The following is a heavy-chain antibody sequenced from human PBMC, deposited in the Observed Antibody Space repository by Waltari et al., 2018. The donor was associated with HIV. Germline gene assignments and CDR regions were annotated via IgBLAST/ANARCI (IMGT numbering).Heavy chain of an antibody. CDR2: IWYDGSEK. CDR1: GFSFSSYG. V-gene: IGHV3-33*01. CDR3: ATQYSSSPDYGLDV. J-gene: IGHJ6*02. Sequence: QMQLVESGGGVVQPGKSLRLSCAASGFSFSSYGMHWVRQAPGKGLEWVAVIWYDGSEKYYADSARSRFTISRDNSKNTLYLVMDSLRGDDSALYYCATQYSSSPDYGLDVWGQGTTVTVSS. D-gene: IGHD6-6*01.